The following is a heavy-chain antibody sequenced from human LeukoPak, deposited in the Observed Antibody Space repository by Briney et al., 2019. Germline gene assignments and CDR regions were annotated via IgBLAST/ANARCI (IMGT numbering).Heavy chain of an antibody. Sequence: SETLSLTCTVSGGSISSYYWSWIRQPPGKGLEWIGYIYYSGSTNYNPSLKSRVTISVDTSKNQFSLKLSSVTAADTAVYYCARTKLRYFDWLSHLVPDYWGQGTLVTVSS. CDR3: ARTKLRYFDWLSHLVPDY. CDR1: GGSISSYY. D-gene: IGHD3-9*01. V-gene: IGHV4-59*12. CDR2: IYYSGST. J-gene: IGHJ4*02.